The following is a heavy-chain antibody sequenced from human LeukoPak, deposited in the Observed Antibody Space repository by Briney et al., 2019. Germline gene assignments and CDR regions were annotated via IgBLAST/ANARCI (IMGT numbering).Heavy chain of an antibody. D-gene: IGHD4-17*01. Sequence: GASVKVSCKASGYTFSNYGISWVRQAPGQGLEWMGWISGYNGNTKLAQKLQGRVTMTTDTSTSTAYMELRSLRSDDTAVYYCARDCVRCGGSPFDYWGQGTLVTVSS. V-gene: IGHV1-18*01. J-gene: IGHJ4*02. CDR1: GYTFSNYG. CDR2: ISGYNGNT. CDR3: ARDCVRCGGSPFDY.